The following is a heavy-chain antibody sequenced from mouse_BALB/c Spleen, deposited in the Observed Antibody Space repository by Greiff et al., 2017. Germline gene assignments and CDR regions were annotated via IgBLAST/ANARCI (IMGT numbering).Heavy chain of an antibody. Sequence: EVQGVESGGGLVKPGGSLKLSCAASGFTFSSYAMSWVRQSPEKRLEWVAEISSGGSYTYYPDTVTGRFTISRDNAKNTLYLEMSSLRSEDTAMYYCARGPDYYGSSSYYFDYWGEGTTLTVSS. J-gene: IGHJ2*01. D-gene: IGHD1-1*01. CDR2: ISSGGSYT. CDR1: GFTFSSYA. CDR3: ARGPDYYGSSSYYFDY. V-gene: IGHV5-9-4*01.